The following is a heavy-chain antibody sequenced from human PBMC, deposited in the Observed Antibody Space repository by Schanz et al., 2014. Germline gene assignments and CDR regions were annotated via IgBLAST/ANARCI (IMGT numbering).Heavy chain of an antibody. D-gene: IGHD2-8*02. Sequence: QVQLVQSGAEVKKPGASVKVSCKASGYTFTSYSMHWVRQAPGQGLEWMGRIIPILGIANYAQKFQGRVTITADKSTFTAYMDVSSLRSEDTAVYYCATMWGYCTATACQILEVLDVWGQGTMVTVSS. V-gene: IGHV1-69*09. J-gene: IGHJ3*01. CDR2: IIPILGIA. CDR3: ATMWGYCTATACQILEVLDV. CDR1: GYTFTSYS.